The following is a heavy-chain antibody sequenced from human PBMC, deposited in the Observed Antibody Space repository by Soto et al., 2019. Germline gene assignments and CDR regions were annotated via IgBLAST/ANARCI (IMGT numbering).Heavy chain of an antibody. V-gene: IGHV3-30*18. CDR1: GFTFSSYG. D-gene: IGHD3-22*01. CDR3: AKDLSRYYFDSSGYPLDY. Sequence: GGSLRLSCAASGFTFSSYGMHWARQAPGKGLEWVAVISYDGSNKYYEDSVKGRFTISRDNSKNTMYLQMNSLRAEDTAVYYCAKDLSRYYFDSSGYPLDYWGQGTLVTVSS. J-gene: IGHJ4*02. CDR2: ISYDGSNK.